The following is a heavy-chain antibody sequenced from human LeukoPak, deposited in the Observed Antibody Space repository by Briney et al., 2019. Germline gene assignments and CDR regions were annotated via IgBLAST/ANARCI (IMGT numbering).Heavy chain of an antibody. CDR2: IYYSGST. Sequence: TSETLSLTCTVSGGSISSYYWSWIRQPPGKGLKWIGYIYYSGSTNYNPSLKSRVTISVDTSKSQFSLKLSSVTAADTAVYYCARSPGYGYGQYYFDYWGQGTLVTVSS. D-gene: IGHD5-18*01. J-gene: IGHJ4*02. V-gene: IGHV4-59*08. CDR3: ARSPGYGYGQYYFDY. CDR1: GGSISSYY.